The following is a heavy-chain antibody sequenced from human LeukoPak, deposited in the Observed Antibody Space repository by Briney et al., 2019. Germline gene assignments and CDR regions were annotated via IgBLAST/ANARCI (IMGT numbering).Heavy chain of an antibody. D-gene: IGHD3-3*01. V-gene: IGHV4-59*01. CDR3: ARFQSGYPYDY. J-gene: IGHJ4*02. Sequence: SXTLSLTCTVAGGSISSYYRSWIRQPPGKGLEWIGYIYYSGSTNYNPSLKSRVTISVDTSKNQFSLKLSSVTAADTAVYYCARFQSGYPYDYWGQGTLVTGSS. CDR2: IYYSGST. CDR1: GGSISSYY.